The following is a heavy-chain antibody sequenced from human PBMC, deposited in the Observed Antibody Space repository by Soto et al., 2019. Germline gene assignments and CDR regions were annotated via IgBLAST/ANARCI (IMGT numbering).Heavy chain of an antibody. CDR1: GGSFSGYY. V-gene: IGHV4-34*01. Sequence: SETLSLTCAVYGGSFSGYYWSWIRQPPGKGLEWIGEINHSGSTNYNPSLKSRDTISVDTSKNQFSLKLSSVTAADTAVYYCARVTVTTHHYYYYYGMDVWGQGTTVTVSS. CDR3: ARVTVTTHHYYYYYGMDV. CDR2: INHSGST. D-gene: IGHD4-17*01. J-gene: IGHJ6*02.